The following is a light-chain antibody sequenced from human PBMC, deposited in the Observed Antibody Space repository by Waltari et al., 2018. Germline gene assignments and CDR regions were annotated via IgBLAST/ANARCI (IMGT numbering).Light chain of an antibody. CDR2: DAS. CDR3: QQSSRLPYT. V-gene: IGKV1-39*01. CDR1: QSIATR. J-gene: IGKJ2*01. Sequence: DIQMTQSPSPLSASVGDRVTITCRASQSIATRLNWYQQKPGKAPKVLIYDASTLQSGVPSRFSGSASGTDFTLTISSLQPEDSASYFCQQSSRLPYTFGQGTKLEMK.